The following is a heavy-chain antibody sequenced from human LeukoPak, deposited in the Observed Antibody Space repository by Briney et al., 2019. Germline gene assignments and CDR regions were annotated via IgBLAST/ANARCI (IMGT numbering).Heavy chain of an antibody. CDR1: GFTFSSYG. D-gene: IGHD6-19*01. CDR2: ISYDGSNK. CDR3: ARCHSDAGYSSGWLDY. V-gene: IGHV3-30*03. Sequence: GGSLRLSCAASGFTFSSYGMHWVRQAPGKGLEWVAVISYDGSNKYYADSVKGRFTISRDNSKNTLYLQMNSLRAEDTAVYYCARCHSDAGYSSGWLDYWGQGTLVTVSS. J-gene: IGHJ4*02.